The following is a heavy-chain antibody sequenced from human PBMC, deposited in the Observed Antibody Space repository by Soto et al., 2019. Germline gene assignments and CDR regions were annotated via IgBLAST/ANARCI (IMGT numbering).Heavy chain of an antibody. Sequence: SETLSLTCAVSSGSISSSNWWGWVRQPPGKGLEWIGEIYHTGSTNYNPSLKSRVTISVDKSKNQCSLKLTSVTAADTALYFCARETIGSDGFDIWGQGTMVTVSS. J-gene: IGHJ3*02. V-gene: IGHV4-4*02. CDR3: ARETIGSDGFDI. CDR1: SGSISSSNW. CDR2: IYHTGST.